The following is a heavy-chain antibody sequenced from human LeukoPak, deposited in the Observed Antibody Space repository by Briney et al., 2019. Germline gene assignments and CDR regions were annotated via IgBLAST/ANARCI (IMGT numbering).Heavy chain of an antibody. V-gene: IGHV3-23*01. J-gene: IGHJ5*01. CDR1: GFTFNNFG. D-gene: IGHD2-15*01. CDR3: AKGGGHPAFDF. CDR2: VSNSCLTT. Sequence: QLGASLRLSCAASGFTFNNFGMNCVRPAPGEVLELGSTVSNSCLTTYYADSVKGRFSNSRDNSRSILSLEMNSLRPEDTAVHYCAKGGGHPAFDFWGQGILVTVSS.